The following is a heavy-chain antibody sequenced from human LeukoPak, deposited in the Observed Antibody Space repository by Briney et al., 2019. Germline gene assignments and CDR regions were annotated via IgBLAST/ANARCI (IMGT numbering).Heavy chain of an antibody. CDR2: MRRDGNEI. Sequence: GGSLRLSCSASGFTFSTYWMSWVRQAPGKGLEWVANMRRDGNEIYYLDSVRGRFTISRDNAKNSLYLQMNSLRSDDTAVYYCARVWGIVVVPAALYCFDYWGQGTPVTVSS. J-gene: IGHJ4*02. D-gene: IGHD2-2*01. V-gene: IGHV3-7*03. CDR1: GFTFSTYW. CDR3: ARVWGIVVVPAALYCFDY.